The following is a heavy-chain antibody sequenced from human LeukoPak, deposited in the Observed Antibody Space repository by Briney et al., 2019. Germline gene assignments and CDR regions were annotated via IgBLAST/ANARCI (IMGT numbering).Heavy chain of an antibody. D-gene: IGHD6-19*01. Sequence: SETLSLTCAVYGGSFSGYYWSWIRQPPGKGLEWIGEINHSGSTNYNPSLKSRVTISVDTSKNQFSLKLSSVTAADTAVYYCARSSSGWCGYYYYYYGMDVWGQGTTVTVSS. CDR2: INHSGST. J-gene: IGHJ6*02. CDR3: ARSSSGWCGYYYYYYGMDV. V-gene: IGHV4-34*01. CDR1: GGSFSGYY.